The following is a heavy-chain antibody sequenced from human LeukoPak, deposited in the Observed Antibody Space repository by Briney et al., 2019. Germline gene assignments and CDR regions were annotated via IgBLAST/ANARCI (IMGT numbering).Heavy chain of an antibody. V-gene: IGHV3-23*01. CDR2: ISGSGGNT. J-gene: IGHJ6*02. CDR1: RFTFSAYS. CDR3: ARGGMLDGMDV. Sequence: PGGSLRLSCAASRFTFSAYSMSWLRQAPGKGLEWVSAISGSGGNTYYADSVKGRFTISRDNSKNTLYLQMNSLRAEATAAYYCARGGMLDGMDVWGQGTTVTVSS. D-gene: IGHD2-8*01.